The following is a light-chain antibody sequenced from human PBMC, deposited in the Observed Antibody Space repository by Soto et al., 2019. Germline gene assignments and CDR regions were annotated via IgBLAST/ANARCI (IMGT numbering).Light chain of an antibody. CDR3: HHFGSLPET. Sequence: EVVLTRSPGTLSLSPGERVTLSCRASQSVASSYLAWYQQKPGRAPRLLFYSASSRATGIPDRFSGSGSGTDFTLTISRLEPEDFAVYYCHHFGSLPETFGQGTNVE. J-gene: IGKJ1*01. CDR1: QSVASSY. V-gene: IGKV3-20*01. CDR2: SAS.